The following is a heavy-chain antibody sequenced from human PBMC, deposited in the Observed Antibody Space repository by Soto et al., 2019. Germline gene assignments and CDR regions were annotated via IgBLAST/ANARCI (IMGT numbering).Heavy chain of an antibody. CDR3: GRELTGRKGGGY. CDR2: ISYDGSNK. Sequence: QVQLVESGGGVVQPGRSLRLSCAASGFTFSSYAMHWVRQAPGKGLEWVAVISYDGSNKYYADSVKGRFTISRDNSKNTLYLQRNGRRAEDRAVYYCGRELTGRKGGGYWGQGTLVTVSS. J-gene: IGHJ4*02. V-gene: IGHV3-30-3*01. CDR1: GFTFSSYA. D-gene: IGHD1-20*01.